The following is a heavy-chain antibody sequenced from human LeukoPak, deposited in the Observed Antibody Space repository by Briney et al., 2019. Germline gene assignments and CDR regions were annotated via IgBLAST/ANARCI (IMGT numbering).Heavy chain of an antibody. J-gene: IGHJ4*02. CDR1: GGSISRYY. CDR3: ARVGGYSGYDPIDY. D-gene: IGHD5-12*01. V-gene: IGHV4-59*01. Sequence: SETLSLTCTVSGGSISRYYWSWIRQPPEKGLEWIGYIYYSGSTNYNPSLKSRVTISVDTSKNQFSLKLSSVTAADTAVYYCARVGGYSGYDPIDYWGQGTLVTVSS. CDR2: IYYSGST.